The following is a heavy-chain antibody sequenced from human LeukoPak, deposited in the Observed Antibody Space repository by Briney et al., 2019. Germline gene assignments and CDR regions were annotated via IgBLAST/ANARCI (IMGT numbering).Heavy chain of an antibody. CDR3: ARGRNIVVVTALFDY. J-gene: IGHJ4*02. V-gene: IGHV3-74*01. Sequence: QSGGSLRLFCAASGFTFSSYWMHWVRQAPGKGLVWVSRINSDGSSTSYADSVKGRFTISRDNAKNTLYLQMNSLRAEDTAVYYCARGRNIVVVTALFDYWGQGTLVTVSS. CDR1: GFTFSSYW. CDR2: INSDGSST. D-gene: IGHD2-21*02.